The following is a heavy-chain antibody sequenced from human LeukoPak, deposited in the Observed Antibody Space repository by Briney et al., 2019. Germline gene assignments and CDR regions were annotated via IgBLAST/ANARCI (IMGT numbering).Heavy chain of an antibody. J-gene: IGHJ4*02. Sequence: GASVKVSCKASGFTFTGYYMHWVRQAPGQGLEWMGGIIPIFGTANYAQKFQGRVTITTDESTSTAYMELSSLRSEDTAVYYCARVSGAYSSSPFDYWGQGTLVTVSS. CDR3: ARVSGAYSSSPFDY. CDR1: GFTFTGYY. D-gene: IGHD6-6*01. V-gene: IGHV1-69*05. CDR2: IIPIFGTA.